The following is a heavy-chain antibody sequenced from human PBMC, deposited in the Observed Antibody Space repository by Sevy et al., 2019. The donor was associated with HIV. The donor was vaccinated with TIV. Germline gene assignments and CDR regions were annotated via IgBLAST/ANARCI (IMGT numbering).Heavy chain of an antibody. CDR2: ISYDGSNR. D-gene: IGHD2-21*02. J-gene: IGHJ6*02. V-gene: IGHV3-30-3*01. Sequence: GGSLRLSCATSGFMFSNYAMHWVRQAPGKGLEWVALISYDGSNRYYADSVKGRFTISRDNSKSTLYVQMNSLKTEDTVLYYCAGIVTGGSYVSGMDVWGQGTTVTVSS. CDR1: GFMFSNYA. CDR3: AGIVTGGSYVSGMDV.